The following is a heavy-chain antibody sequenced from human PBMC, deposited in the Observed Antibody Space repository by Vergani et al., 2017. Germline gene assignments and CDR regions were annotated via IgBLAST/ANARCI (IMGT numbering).Heavy chain of an antibody. D-gene: IGHD3-22*01. CDR2: ISWNSGSI. V-gene: IGHV3-9*01. CDR3: AKDAYYDSSGYIDY. Sequence: VQLVESGGGVVQPGRSLRLSCAASGFTFDDYAMHWVRQAPGKGLEWVSGISWNSGSIGYADSVKGRFTISRDNAKNSLYLQMNSLRAEDTALYYCAKDAYYDSSGYIDYWGQGTLVTVSS. J-gene: IGHJ4*02. CDR1: GFTFDDYA.